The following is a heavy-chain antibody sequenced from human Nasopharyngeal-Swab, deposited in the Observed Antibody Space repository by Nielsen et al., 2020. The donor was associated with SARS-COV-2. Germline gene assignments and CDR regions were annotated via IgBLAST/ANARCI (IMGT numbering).Heavy chain of an antibody. J-gene: IGHJ2*01. CDR2: IYYSGST. CDR1: GGSISSGGYY. CDR3: ARAKQPGITMIVVATHWYFDL. Sequence: SETLSLTCTVSGGSISSGGYYWSWIRQHPGKGLEWIGYIYYSGSTYYNPSLKSRVTISVDTSKNQFSLKLSSVTAADTAVYYCARAKQPGITMIVVATHWYFDLWGRGTLVTVSS. D-gene: IGHD3-22*01. V-gene: IGHV4-31*03.